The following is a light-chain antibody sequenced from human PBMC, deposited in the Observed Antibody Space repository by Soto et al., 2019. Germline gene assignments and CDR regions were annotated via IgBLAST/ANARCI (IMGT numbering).Light chain of an antibody. CDR1: SSNVGSNT. CDR2: SDD. V-gene: IGLV1-44*01. J-gene: IGLJ3*02. CDR3: ASWDDSLNGWV. Sequence: QPVLTQPPSASGTPGQRVTISCSGSSSNVGSNTVSWYQQLPGTAPKVLIYSDDQRPSGVPDRFSGSRSGSSASLAISGLQSGDEADYYCASWDDSLNGWVFGGGTKLTVL.